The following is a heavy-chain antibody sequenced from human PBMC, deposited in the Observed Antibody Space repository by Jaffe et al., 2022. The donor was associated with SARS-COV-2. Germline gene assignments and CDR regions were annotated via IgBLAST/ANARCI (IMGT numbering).Heavy chain of an antibody. CDR2: IGGSQTYT. V-gene: IGHV3-23*01. D-gene: IGHD3-10*02. Sequence: EVQLLESGGGLVQPGGSLRLSCAASGFTFSIYVMSWVRQAPGKGLEWVSSIGGSQTYTHYADSVKGRFTLSRDNSKNTLYLHMNSLRAEDTAVYYCAKIERTNDDMFFNSWGQGTLVTVSS. J-gene: IGHJ4*02. CDR1: GFTFSIYV. CDR3: AKIERTNDDMFFNS.